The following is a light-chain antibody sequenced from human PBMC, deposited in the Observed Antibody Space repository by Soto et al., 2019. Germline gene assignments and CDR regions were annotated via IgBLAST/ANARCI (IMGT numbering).Light chain of an antibody. CDR1: QSVSAGY. CDR2: ETS. J-gene: IGKJ1*01. Sequence: EIVLTQSPGTLSLSPGERATLSCRARQSVSAGYFAWYQQKPGQAPRLLIYETSSRTTGTPDRFSGGGSGTDFTLTISRLEPEDFAVYYCQQYGNSPTFGPGTKVEIK. V-gene: IGKV3-20*01. CDR3: QQYGNSPT.